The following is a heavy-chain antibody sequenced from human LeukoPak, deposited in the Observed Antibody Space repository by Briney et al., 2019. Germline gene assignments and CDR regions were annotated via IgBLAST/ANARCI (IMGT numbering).Heavy chain of an antibody. CDR3: ARGGWFGGLDGIDY. D-gene: IGHD3-10*01. CDR2: INHSGST. J-gene: IGHJ4*02. V-gene: IGHV4-34*01. CDR1: GGSFSGYY. Sequence: PSETLSLTCAVYGGSFSGYYWSWIRQPPGKGLEWIGEINHSGSTNYNPSLKSRVTISVDTSKNQFSLKLSSVTAADTAVYYCARGGWFGGLDGIDYWGQGTLVTVSS.